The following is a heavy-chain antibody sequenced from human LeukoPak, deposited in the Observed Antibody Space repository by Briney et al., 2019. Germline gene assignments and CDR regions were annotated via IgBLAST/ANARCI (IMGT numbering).Heavy chain of an antibody. CDR2: ISYDGSNK. CDR3: AKDLQQLVLISYYYGMDV. CDR1: GFTFSSYG. D-gene: IGHD6-13*01. V-gene: IGHV3-30*18. J-gene: IGHJ6*02. Sequence: GRSLRLSCAASGFTFSSYGMHWVRQAPGKGLEWVAVISYDGSNKYYADSVKGRFTISRDNSKNTLYLQMNSLRAEDTAVYYCAKDLQQLVLISYYYGMDVWGQGTTVTVSS.